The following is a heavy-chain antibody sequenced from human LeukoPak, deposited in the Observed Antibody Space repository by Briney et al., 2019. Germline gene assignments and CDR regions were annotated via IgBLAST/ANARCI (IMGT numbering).Heavy chain of an antibody. CDR2: IYPGDSDT. D-gene: IGHD6-19*01. Sequence: GESLKISCQTSGFSFTTYWIGWVRQMSGKGLEWMGIIYPGDSDTRYSPSFQGQVTISADKSISTAYLQWSSLKASDTAMYYCARQQWLANYFDYWGQGTLVTVSS. J-gene: IGHJ4*02. CDR3: ARQQWLANYFDY. CDR1: GFSFTTYW. V-gene: IGHV5-51*01.